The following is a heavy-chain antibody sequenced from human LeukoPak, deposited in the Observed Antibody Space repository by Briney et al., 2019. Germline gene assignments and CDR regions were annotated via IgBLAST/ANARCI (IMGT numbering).Heavy chain of an antibody. CDR3: AREGHYYYMDV. CDR1: GGTFSSYA. J-gene: IGHJ6*03. CDR2: IIPIFGTA. V-gene: IGHV1-69*06. Sequence: GASVKVSCKASGGTFSSYAISWVRQAPGQGLEWMGGIIPIFGTANYAQKFQGRVTITADKSTSTAYMELSSLRSEDTALYYCAREGHYYYMDVWGKGTTVTVSS.